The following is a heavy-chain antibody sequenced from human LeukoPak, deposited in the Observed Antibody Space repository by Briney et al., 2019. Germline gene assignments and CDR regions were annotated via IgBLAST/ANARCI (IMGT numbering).Heavy chain of an antibody. D-gene: IGHD3-16*02. V-gene: IGHV1-8*03. CDR1: GYTFTGNY. CDR2: MNPNSGNR. CDR3: ATHRRRYDYVWGSYRPPSFDY. Sequence: ASVKVSCKASGYTFTGNYMHWVRQAPGQGLEWMGWMNPNSGNRGYAQKFQGRVTITTNTSISTAYMELSSLRSEDTAVYYCATHRRRYDYVWGSYRPPSFDYWGQGTLVTVSS. J-gene: IGHJ4*02.